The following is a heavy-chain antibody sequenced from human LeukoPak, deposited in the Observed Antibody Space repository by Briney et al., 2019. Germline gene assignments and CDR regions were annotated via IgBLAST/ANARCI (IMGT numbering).Heavy chain of an antibody. Sequence: TGGSLRLSCAASGFTVSSNYMSWVRQAPGKGLEWVSVIYSGGSTYYADSVKGRFTISRDNSKNTLYLQMNSLRAEDTAVYYCARDYPRNYGSGSFFEYYFDYWGQGTLVTVSS. CDR3: ARDYPRNYGSGSFFEYYFDY. CDR1: GFTVSSNY. V-gene: IGHV3-53*01. D-gene: IGHD3-10*01. CDR2: IYSGGST. J-gene: IGHJ4*02.